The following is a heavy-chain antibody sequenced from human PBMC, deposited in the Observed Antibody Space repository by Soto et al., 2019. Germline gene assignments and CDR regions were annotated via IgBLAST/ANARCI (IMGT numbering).Heavy chain of an antibody. V-gene: IGHV1-18*01. CDR3: ARARAYGDYVFYAFDI. CDR2: ISAYNGNT. Sequence: VASVKVSCKASGYTFTSYGISWVRQAPGQGLEWMGWISAYNGNTNYAQKLQGRVTMTTDTSTSTAYMELRSLRSDDTAVYYCARARAYGDYVFYAFDIWGQGTMVTVSS. D-gene: IGHD4-17*01. CDR1: GYTFTSYG. J-gene: IGHJ3*02.